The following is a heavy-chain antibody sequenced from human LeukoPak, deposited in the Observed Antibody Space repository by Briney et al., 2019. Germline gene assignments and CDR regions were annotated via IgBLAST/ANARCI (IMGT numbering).Heavy chain of an antibody. CDR2: IRWNSGRI. CDR1: GFTFDEYA. V-gene: IGHV3-9*03. CDR3: AKDISTNYDSWGFDY. J-gene: IGHJ4*02. Sequence: PGGSLRLSCAASGFTFDEYAMHWVRPAPGKGLEWVSGIRWNSGRIGYADSVKGRFTISRDNAKNSLYLQMNSLRAEDMALYYCAKDISTNYDSWGFDYWGQGTLVTVSS. D-gene: IGHD3-3*01.